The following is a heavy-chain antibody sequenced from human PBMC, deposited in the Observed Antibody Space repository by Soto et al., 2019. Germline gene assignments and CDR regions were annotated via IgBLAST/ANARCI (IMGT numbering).Heavy chain of an antibody. CDR2: INHSGSS. J-gene: IGHJ6*02. Sequence: NPSETLSLTCTVSGGSFRGYYWGWVRQPPGKGLEWIGEINHSGSSNYRPSLKSRVTISVATSKNQFSLTVNSVTPADTAVYYCARGEITLLGGMDVWGQGTPVTVS. V-gene: IGHV4-34*01. CDR3: ARGEITLLGGMDV. D-gene: IGHD3-10*01. CDR1: GGSFRGYY.